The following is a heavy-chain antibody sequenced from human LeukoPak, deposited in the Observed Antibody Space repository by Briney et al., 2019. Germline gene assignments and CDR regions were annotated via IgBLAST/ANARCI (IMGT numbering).Heavy chain of an antibody. J-gene: IGHJ6*02. CDR2: ISSSSSYI. V-gene: IGHV3-21*01. D-gene: IGHD2-15*01. CDR3: ARATGGYCSGGSCSDGMDV. Sequence: GGSLRLSCAASGFTFSSYSMNWVRQAPGKGLEWVSSISSSSSYIYYADSVKGRFTISRDNAKNSLYLQMNSLRAEDTAVYYCARATGGYCSGGSCSDGMDVWGQGTTVTVSS. CDR1: GFTFSSYS.